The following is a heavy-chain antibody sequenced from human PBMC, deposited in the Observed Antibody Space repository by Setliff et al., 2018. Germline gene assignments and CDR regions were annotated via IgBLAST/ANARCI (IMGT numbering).Heavy chain of an antibody. CDR1: DDFFNFGHW. J-gene: IGHJ4*01. CDR2: ISHTGST. CDR3: ARGSAGDNNSWYPYFFDS. Sequence: PSETLSLTCTVSDDFFNFGHWLSWVRQSPGRGLQWIGDISHTGSTNCNPSLRSQVTVSVDKSKNQFSLKVDSVTDADTAVYFCARGSAGDNNSWYPYFFDSWGRGTLVTVSS. D-gene: IGHD3-10*01. V-gene: IGHV4-4*02.